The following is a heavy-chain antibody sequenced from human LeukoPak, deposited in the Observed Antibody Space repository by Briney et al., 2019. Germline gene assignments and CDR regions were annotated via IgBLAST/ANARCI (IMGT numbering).Heavy chain of an antibody. CDR1: GGSISSYY. Sequence: PSETLSLTCTVSGGSISSYYWSWIRQPPGKGLEWIGYIYYSGSTSYNPSLKSRVSISIDTSKNQFSLKLTSVTAADTAVYYCARGAWWLPSGASYFDYWGQGTLVTVSS. CDR3: ARGAWWLPSGASYFDY. CDR2: IYYSGST. J-gene: IGHJ4*02. D-gene: IGHD5-12*01. V-gene: IGHV4-59*12.